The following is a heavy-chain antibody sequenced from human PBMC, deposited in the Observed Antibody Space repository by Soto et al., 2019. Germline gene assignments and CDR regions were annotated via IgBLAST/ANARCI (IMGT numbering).Heavy chain of an antibody. V-gene: IGHV4-31*03. CDR3: ARTFLAWENDY. J-gene: IGHJ4*02. Sequence: SETLSLTCTVSGGSISSGGYYWSWIRQHPGKGLEWIGYIYYSGSTYYNPSLKSRVTISVDTSKNQFSLKLSSVTAADTAVYYCARTFLAWENDYWGQGTLVTVSS. CDR1: GGSISSGGYY. CDR2: IYYSGST. D-gene: IGHD3-3*01.